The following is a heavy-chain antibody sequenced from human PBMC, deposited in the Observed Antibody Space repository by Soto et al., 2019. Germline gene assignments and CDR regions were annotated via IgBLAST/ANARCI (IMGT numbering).Heavy chain of an antibody. J-gene: IGHJ4*02. CDR2: ISGSGGST. V-gene: IGHV3-23*01. D-gene: IGHD6-19*01. Sequence: GGSLRLSCAASGFTFINYAMTWVRQAPGKGLEWVSAISGSGGSTYYADSVKGRFTISRDNSKNTLYLQMNSLRAEDTAVYYCARVRQWLVRGGYYFDYWGQGTLVTVSS. CDR3: ARVRQWLVRGGYYFDY. CDR1: GFTFINYA.